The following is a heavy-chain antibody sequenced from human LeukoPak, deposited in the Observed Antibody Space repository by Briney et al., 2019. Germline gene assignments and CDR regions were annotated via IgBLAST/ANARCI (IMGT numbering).Heavy chain of an antibody. V-gene: IGHV3-74*01. J-gene: IGHJ4*02. D-gene: IGHD1-1*01. CDR2: INSDGSSA. CDR1: GFTFSNYW. Sequence: QAGGSLRLSCAASGFTFSNYWMHWVRQAPGKGLVYVSRINSDGSSANYADSVQGRFTISRDNAKNTLYLEMNSLRADDTAVYYCARPVTGTYAPLEDWGQGTLVTVSS. CDR3: ARPVTGTYAPLED.